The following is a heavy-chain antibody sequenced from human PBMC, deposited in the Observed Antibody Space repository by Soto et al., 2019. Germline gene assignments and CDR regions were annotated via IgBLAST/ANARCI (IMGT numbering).Heavy chain of an antibody. CDR2: IIPVFGTT. Sequence: QVQLVQSGAELKKPGSSVKVSCKASGDTFSGYPINWVRQAPGAGLEWMGRIIPVFGTTNDGKRFEGRVTFTADESTNTAYMELRGLLSEDTAVYYCARDGGFGELKYWGPGTLVTVSS. CDR3: ARDGGFGELKY. D-gene: IGHD3-10*01. V-gene: IGHV1-69*18. J-gene: IGHJ4*02. CDR1: GDTFSGYP.